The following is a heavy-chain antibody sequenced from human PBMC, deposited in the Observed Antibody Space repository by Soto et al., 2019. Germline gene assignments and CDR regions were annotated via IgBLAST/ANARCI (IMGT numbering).Heavy chain of an antibody. Sequence: PGGSLRLSCAASGFTFSSYGMHWVRQAPGRGLEWMASISHDGSNEHYEDSVKGRFTISRDNSKNSLYLQMNSLRAEDTAVYYCVSPYCSGGSCYYYWGQGALVTVSS. J-gene: IGHJ4*02. CDR3: VSPYCSGGSCYYY. CDR2: ISHDGSNE. D-gene: IGHD2-15*01. V-gene: IGHV3-30*03. CDR1: GFTFSSYG.